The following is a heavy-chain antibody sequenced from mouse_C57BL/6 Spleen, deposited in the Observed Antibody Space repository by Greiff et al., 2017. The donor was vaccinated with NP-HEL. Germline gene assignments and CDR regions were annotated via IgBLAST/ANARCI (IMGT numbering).Heavy chain of an antibody. J-gene: IGHJ3*01. V-gene: IGHV5-17*01. CDR1: GFTFSDYG. Sequence: DVQLVESGGGLVKPGGSLKLSCAASGFTFSDYGMHWVRQAPEKGLEWVAYISSGSSTIYYADTVKGRFTISRDNAKNTLFLQMTSLRSEDTAMYYSARVYYGSSAWFAYWGQGTLVTVSA. CDR3: ARVYYGSSAWFAY. D-gene: IGHD1-1*01. CDR2: ISSGSSTI.